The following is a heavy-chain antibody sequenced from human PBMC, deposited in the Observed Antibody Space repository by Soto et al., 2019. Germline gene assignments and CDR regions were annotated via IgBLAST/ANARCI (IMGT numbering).Heavy chain of an antibody. CDR3: ATNPYDFWSGFDLIY. Sequence: VGSRSLSCAASGFTFSSYAMSWVRQAPGKWLEWVSAISGSGGSTYYADSVKGRFTISRDNSKNTLYLQMNSLRAEDTAVYYCATNPYDFWSGFDLIYWGQGTLVTVAS. J-gene: IGHJ4*02. V-gene: IGHV3-23*01. CDR2: ISGSGGST. CDR1: GFTFSSYA. D-gene: IGHD3-3*01.